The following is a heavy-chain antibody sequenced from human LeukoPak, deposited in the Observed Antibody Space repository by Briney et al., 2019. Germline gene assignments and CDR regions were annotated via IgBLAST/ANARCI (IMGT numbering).Heavy chain of an antibody. D-gene: IGHD7-27*01. J-gene: IGHJ4*02. Sequence: PGGSLRLSCVASGFTFSNYAMSWVRQAPGKGLEWVSVISSTGGSIWYAASVKGRLTISRDNSMNTLYLQMNSLRVEDTAIYYCARENWGYFDYWGQGTLVTVSS. V-gene: IGHV3-23*01. CDR1: GFTFSNYA. CDR3: ARENWGYFDY. CDR2: ISSTGGSI.